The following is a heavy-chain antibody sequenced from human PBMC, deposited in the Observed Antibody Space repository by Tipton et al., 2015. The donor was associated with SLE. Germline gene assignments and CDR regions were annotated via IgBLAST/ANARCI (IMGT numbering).Heavy chain of an antibody. J-gene: IGHJ2*01. Sequence: QSGAEVKKPGASVKVSCKASGYTFISYGISWVRQAPGQGLEWMGWMSPYSANTGYAQKFQGRVTMTRDTSISTAYMELSSLRSEDTAMYYCARQTSWYFDLWGRGTLVTVSS. V-gene: IGHV1-8*02. CDR3: ARQTSWYFDL. CDR2: MSPYSANT. CDR1: GYTFISYG.